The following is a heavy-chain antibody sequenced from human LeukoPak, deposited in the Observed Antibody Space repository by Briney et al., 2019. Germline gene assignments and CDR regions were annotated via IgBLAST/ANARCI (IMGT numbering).Heavy chain of an antibody. CDR2: ISAYNGNT. J-gene: IGHJ5*02. V-gene: IGHV1-18*01. CDR3: ARDLKYNILTGYRSSFGFDP. D-gene: IGHD3-9*01. Sequence: ASVKVSCKASGYTFISYGISWVRQAPGQGLEWMGWISAYNGNTNYAQKLQGRVTMTTDTSTSTAYMELMSLRSDDTAVYYCARDLKYNILTGYRSSFGFDPWGQGTLVTVSS. CDR1: GYTFISYG.